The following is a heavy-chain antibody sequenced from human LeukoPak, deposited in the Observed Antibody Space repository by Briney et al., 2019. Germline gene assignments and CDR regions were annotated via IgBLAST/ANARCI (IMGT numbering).Heavy chain of an antibody. CDR1: GFTFSSYG. J-gene: IGHJ4*02. CDR3: AHSGYDWNYFDY. D-gene: IGHD5-12*01. Sequence: GGSLRLSCAASGFTFSSYGMHWVRPAPGKGLEWVAVISYDGSNKYYADSVKGRFTISRDNSKNTLYLQMNSLRAEDTAVYYCAHSGYDWNYFDYWGQGTLVTVSS. V-gene: IGHV3-30*03. CDR2: ISYDGSNK.